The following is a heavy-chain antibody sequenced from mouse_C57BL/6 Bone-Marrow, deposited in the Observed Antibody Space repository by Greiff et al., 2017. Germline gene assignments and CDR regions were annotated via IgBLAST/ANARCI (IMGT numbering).Heavy chain of an antibody. D-gene: IGHD1-1*01. CDR3: SSYYYGSSG. Sequence: EVKVVESGGDLVKPGGSLKLSCAASGFTFSSYGMSWVRQTPDKRLEWVATISSGGSYTYYPDSVKGRFPISRDHAKNTLYLKMSSLKSEDTAMYYCSSYYYGSSGWGQGTLVTVSA. CDR1: GFTFSSYG. V-gene: IGHV5-6*01. CDR2: ISSGGSYT. J-gene: IGHJ3*01.